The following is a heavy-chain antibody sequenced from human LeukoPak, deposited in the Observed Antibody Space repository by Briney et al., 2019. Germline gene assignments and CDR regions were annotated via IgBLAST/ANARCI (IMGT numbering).Heavy chain of an antibody. CDR2: INRDGSEK. CDR3: ARGRGVGV. D-gene: IGHD5-12*01. CDR1: GFTFNSNL. J-gene: IGHJ6*04. Sequence: PGGSLRLSCVASGFTFNSNLMTWVRQAPGKGLEWVANINRDGSEKYYVGSVKGRFTISRDNAKNSLYLQMNSLRAEDTAVFYCARGRGVGVWGKGTTVTVSS. V-gene: IGHV3-7*01.